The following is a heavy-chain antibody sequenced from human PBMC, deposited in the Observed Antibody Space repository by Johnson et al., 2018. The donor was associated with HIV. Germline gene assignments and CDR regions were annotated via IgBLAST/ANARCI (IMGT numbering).Heavy chain of an antibody. CDR2: ISYDGSNK. Sequence: QMLLVESGGGVVQPGRSLRLSCAASGFTFSSYAMHWVRQAPGKGLEWVAVISYDGSNKYYADPVKGRFTISRDNSKNTLYLQMNSLRAEDTAVYYCARGVDGAFDIWGQGTMVTVSS. J-gene: IGHJ3*02. CDR3: ARGVDGAFDI. CDR1: GFTFSSYA. V-gene: IGHV3-30-3*01. D-gene: IGHD3-10*01.